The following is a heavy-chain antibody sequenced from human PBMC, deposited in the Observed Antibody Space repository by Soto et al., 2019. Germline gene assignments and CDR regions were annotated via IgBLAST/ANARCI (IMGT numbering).Heavy chain of an antibody. Sequence: QVQLVQSGAEVKKPGSSVKVSCKASGGTFISYAISWVRQAPGQGLEWMGGIIPIFGTANYAQKCQGRVTITADEPKRKAYMEMSSMRSEDTAVYYCASMLYSGRYYRHYYGMDVWGQGTTVTVSS. V-gene: IGHV1-69*01. D-gene: IGHD1-26*01. CDR3: ASMLYSGRYYRHYYGMDV. CDR1: GGTFISYA. J-gene: IGHJ6*02. CDR2: IIPIFGTA.